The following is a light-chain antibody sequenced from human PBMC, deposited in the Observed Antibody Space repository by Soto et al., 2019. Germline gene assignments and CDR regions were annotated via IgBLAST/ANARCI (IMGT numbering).Light chain of an antibody. J-gene: IGLJ1*01. V-gene: IGLV2-14*01. CDR1: SSDVGGYNF. Sequence: QSALTQPASVSGSPGQSVTISCTGTSSDVGGYNFVSWYQQLPGETPKLIIYGVSNRPSGVSHRFSGSKSGNTASLTVSGLQPEDEADYFCSSYTTTRTYVFGSGTQLTVL. CDR3: SSYTTTRTYV. CDR2: GVS.